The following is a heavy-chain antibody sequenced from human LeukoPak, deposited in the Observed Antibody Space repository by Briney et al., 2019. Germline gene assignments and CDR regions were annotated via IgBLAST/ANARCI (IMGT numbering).Heavy chain of an antibody. CDR3: ARDGGGSYDILTGYYISTPYYFDY. J-gene: IGHJ4*02. D-gene: IGHD3-9*01. CDR1: GFTFSSYS. V-gene: IGHV3-48*02. CDR2: ISSSSSTI. Sequence: PGGSLRLSCAASGFTFSSYSMNWVRQAPGKGLEWVSYISSSSSTIYYADSVKGRFTISRDNAKNSLYLQMNSLRDEDTAVYYCARDGGGSYDILTGYYISTPYYFDYWGQGTLVTVSS.